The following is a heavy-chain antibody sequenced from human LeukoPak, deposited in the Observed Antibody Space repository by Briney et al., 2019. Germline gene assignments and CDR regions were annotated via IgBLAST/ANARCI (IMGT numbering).Heavy chain of an antibody. CDR2: ISGSGGDT. CDR3: VKDSVVVAGLVNYFDY. J-gene: IGHJ4*02. D-gene: IGHD6-19*01. CDR1: GFTFSNYA. Sequence: GRSLRLSCAASGFTFSNYAMSWGRQAPGPGLEWVSAISGSGGDTFYTNSVKGRFTISRNNSKHTLYLQMKGRRADDTAVYYCVKDSVVVAGLVNYFDYWGQGTLVTVSS. V-gene: IGHV3-23*01.